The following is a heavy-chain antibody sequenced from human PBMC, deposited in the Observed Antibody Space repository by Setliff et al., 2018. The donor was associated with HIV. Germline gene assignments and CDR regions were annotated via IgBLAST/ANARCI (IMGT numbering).Heavy chain of an antibody. CDR3: ARVSSWYVRY. CDR2: IYTSGSA. J-gene: IGHJ4*02. Sequence: SETLSLTCTVSGGSIRSGSYYWTWIRQPAGKGPEWIGHIYTSGSANYNPSLKSRVTISVDTSKNQFSLKLSSVTAADTAVYYCARVSSWYVRYWGQGTLVTVSS. V-gene: IGHV4-61*09. CDR1: GGSIRSGSYY. D-gene: IGHD6-13*01.